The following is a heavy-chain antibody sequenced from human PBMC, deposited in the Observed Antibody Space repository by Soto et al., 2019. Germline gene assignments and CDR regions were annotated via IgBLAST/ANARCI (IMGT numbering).Heavy chain of an antibody. V-gene: IGHV1-69*13. CDR1: GGTFSSYA. CDR3: ASGGVVIDVDYCGMDV. D-gene: IGHD3-3*01. Sequence: GASVKVSCKASGGTFSSYAISWVRQAPGQGLEWMGGIIPIFGTANYAQKFQGRVTITADESTSTAYMELSSLRSEDTAVYYCASGGVVIDVDYCGMDVWGQGTTVTV. CDR2: IIPIFGTA. J-gene: IGHJ6*02.